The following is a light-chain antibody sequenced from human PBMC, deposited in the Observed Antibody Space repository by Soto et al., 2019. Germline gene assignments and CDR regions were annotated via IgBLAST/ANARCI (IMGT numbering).Light chain of an antibody. J-gene: IGKJ4*01. CDR1: QSVSSSY. CDR3: QQYGSSRLT. CDR2: GAS. Sequence: EIVLTRSPGTLSLSPGERATLSCRASQSVSSSYLAWYQQAPGQAPRLLIYGASSRATGIPDRFSVSGSGTDFTLTISRLEPEDFAVYYCQQYGSSRLTFGRGTKVEIK. V-gene: IGKV3-20*01.